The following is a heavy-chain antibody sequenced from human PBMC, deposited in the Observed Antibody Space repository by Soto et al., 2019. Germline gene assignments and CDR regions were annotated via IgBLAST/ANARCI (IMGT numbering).Heavy chain of an antibody. CDR1: GGSISSGGYY. D-gene: IGHD2-15*01. CDR2: IYYSGST. CDR3: ARASPYGGKAPHYYYGMDV. J-gene: IGHJ6*02. Sequence: PSETLSLTCTVSGGSISSGGYYWSWIRQHPGKGLEWIGYIYYSGSTYYNPSLKSRVTISVDTSKNQCSLKLSSVTAADTAVYYCARASPYGGKAPHYYYGMDVWGQGTTVTVSS. V-gene: IGHV4-31*03.